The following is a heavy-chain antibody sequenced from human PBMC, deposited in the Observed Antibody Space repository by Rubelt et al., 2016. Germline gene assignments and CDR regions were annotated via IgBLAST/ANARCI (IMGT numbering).Heavy chain of an antibody. CDR2: INSNSGGT. V-gene: IGHV1-2*02. CDR3: ARGNSGYDYGLGY. D-gene: IGHD5-12*01. CDR1: GYTFTGYY. Sequence: QVQLVQSGAEVKKPGASVKVSCKASGYTFTGYYMHWLRQAPGQGLAWMGWINSNSGGTTYAQKFQGRGTMTRDTTVSTADMELSRLTSEDTAVDYCARGNSGYDYGLGYWGQGTRVTVSS. J-gene: IGHJ4*02.